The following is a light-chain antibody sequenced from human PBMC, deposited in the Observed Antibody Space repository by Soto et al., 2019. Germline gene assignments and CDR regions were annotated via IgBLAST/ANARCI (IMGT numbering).Light chain of an antibody. V-gene: IGLV2-14*01. CDR3: CSYTSLSTVV. CDR2: AVS. Sequence: QSALAQPASVSGSPGQSITISCTGTSSDVGGYNHVSWYQHSPGKAPKLILFAVSDRPSGVSHRFSGSKSGNTASLTISGLQADDEADYYCCSYTSLSTVVFGGGTKLSVL. J-gene: IGLJ2*01. CDR1: SSDVGGYNH.